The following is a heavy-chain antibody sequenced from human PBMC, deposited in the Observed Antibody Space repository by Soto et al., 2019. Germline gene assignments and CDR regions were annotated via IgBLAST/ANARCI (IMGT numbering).Heavy chain of an antibody. V-gene: IGHV3-33*01. D-gene: IGHD3-22*01. Sequence: QVQLVESGGGVVQPGRSLRLSCAASGFTFSSYGMHWVRQAPGKGLEWVAVIWYDGSNKYYADSVKGRFTISRDNSTNTLYLQMNSLRAEDTAVYYCARVSYYDSTDNNWFDPWGQGTLVTVSS. CDR2: IWYDGSNK. CDR1: GFTFSSYG. J-gene: IGHJ5*02. CDR3: ARVSYYDSTDNNWFDP.